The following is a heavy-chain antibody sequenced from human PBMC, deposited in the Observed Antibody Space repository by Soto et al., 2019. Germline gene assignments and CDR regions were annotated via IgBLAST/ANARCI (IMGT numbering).Heavy chain of an antibody. CDR1: GGTFSSYA. Sequence: QVQLMQSGAEVKKPGSSVKVSCKASGGTFSSYAISWVRQAPGQGLEWMGGIIPIFGTANYAQKFQGRVTITADESTSTAYMELSSLRSEDTAVYYCARVCSGGSCYGRDYYYYGMDVWGQGTTVTVSS. CDR3: ARVCSGGSCYGRDYYYYGMDV. V-gene: IGHV1-69*12. D-gene: IGHD2-15*01. J-gene: IGHJ6*02. CDR2: IIPIFGTA.